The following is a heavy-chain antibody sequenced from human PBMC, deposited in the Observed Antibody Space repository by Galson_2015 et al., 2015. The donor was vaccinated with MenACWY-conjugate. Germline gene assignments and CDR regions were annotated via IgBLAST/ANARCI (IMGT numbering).Heavy chain of an antibody. CDR1: GYTFTSYY. D-gene: IGHD6-13*01. CDR3: ARVLGSSSWYKGWFDP. CDR2: INPSGGST. Sequence: SVKVSCKASGYTFTSYYMHWVRQAPGQGLEWMGIINPSGGSTSYAQKFQGRVTMTRDTPTSTVYMELSSLRSEDTAVYYCARVLGSSSWYKGWFDPWGQGTLVTVSS. J-gene: IGHJ5*02. V-gene: IGHV1-46*01.